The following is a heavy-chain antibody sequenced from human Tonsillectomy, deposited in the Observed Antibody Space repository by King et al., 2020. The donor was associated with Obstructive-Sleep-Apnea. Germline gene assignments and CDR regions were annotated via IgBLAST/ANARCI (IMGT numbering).Heavy chain of an antibody. CDR3: ARASGILTGYPDAFDI. J-gene: IGHJ3*02. D-gene: IGHD3-9*01. Sequence: QLQESGPGLVKPSETLSLTCTVSGGSISSYYWSWIRQPPGKGLELLGYIYYSVSTHYNPSLKSRVTISVDTSKNQFSLKLSSVTAADTAVYYCARASGILTGYPDAFDIWGQGTMVTVSS. CDR2: IYYSVST. V-gene: IGHV4-59*01. CDR1: GGSISSYY.